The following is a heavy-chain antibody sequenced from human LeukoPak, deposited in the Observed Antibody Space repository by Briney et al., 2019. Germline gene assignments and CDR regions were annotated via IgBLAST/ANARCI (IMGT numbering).Heavy chain of an antibody. Sequence: GGSLRLSRAASGFTFGDYAMSWVRQAPGKGLEWVGFIRSKAYGGTTEYAASVKGRFTISRDDSKSIAYLQMNSLKTEDTAVYYCTRLYSGSYKGAFDIWGQGTMVTVSP. CDR1: GFTFGDYA. J-gene: IGHJ3*02. D-gene: IGHD1-26*01. CDR3: TRLYSGSYKGAFDI. V-gene: IGHV3-49*04. CDR2: IRSKAYGGTT.